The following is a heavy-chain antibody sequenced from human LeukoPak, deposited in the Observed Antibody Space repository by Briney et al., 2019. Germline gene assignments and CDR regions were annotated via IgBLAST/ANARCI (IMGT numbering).Heavy chain of an antibody. D-gene: IGHD3-22*01. V-gene: IGHV5-51*01. CDR3: ARGDSIGYYSGFQH. CDR2: IYPDDSYT. CDR1: GYSFSSYW. J-gene: IGHJ1*01. Sequence: GESPKISCKGLGYSFSSYWIGWVRQMPGKGLEWMGIIYPDDSYTTYSPSFQGQVTISADKSIDTAYLHWSSLKASDTAMYYCARGDSIGYYSGFQHWGQGSLVIVSS.